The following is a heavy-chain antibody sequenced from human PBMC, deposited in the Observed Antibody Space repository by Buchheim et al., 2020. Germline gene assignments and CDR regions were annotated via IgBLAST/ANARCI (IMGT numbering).Heavy chain of an antibody. CDR3: ASGVSRADY. Sequence: QVQLVESGGGVVQPGRSLRLSCVASGFTFSNYGMHWFRQAPGKGLEGVAVIWYDGSNKYYADSVKGRFTITRDNSKNTLYLQMSSLRAEDTAVYYCASGVSRADYWGQGTL. D-gene: IGHD6-13*01. V-gene: IGHV3-33*01. CDR1: GFTFSNYG. J-gene: IGHJ4*02. CDR2: IWYDGSNK.